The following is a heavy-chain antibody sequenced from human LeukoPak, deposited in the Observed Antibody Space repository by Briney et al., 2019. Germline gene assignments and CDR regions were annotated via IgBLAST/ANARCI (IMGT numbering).Heavy chain of an antibody. J-gene: IGHJ6*03. Sequence: PGGSLRLSCAASGFTFSDYYMIWIRQAPGKGLEWVSYISSSGSTIYYADPVKGRFTISRDNAKNSLYLQMNSLRAEATAVYYSASCGATWYYYMDVWGKGTTVTVSS. CDR3: ASCGATWYYYMDV. D-gene: IGHD1-26*01. V-gene: IGHV3-11*01. CDR1: GFTFSDYY. CDR2: ISSSGSTI.